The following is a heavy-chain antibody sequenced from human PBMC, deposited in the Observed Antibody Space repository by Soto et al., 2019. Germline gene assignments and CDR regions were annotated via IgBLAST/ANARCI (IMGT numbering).Heavy chain of an antibody. D-gene: IGHD2-2*03. CDR3: AKAGIGYCSRTSCLYYFDS. CDR2: ISGSADST. V-gene: IGHV3-23*01. J-gene: IGHJ4*02. Sequence: PGESLKISCAASEFTFSNYAMNWVRQAPGKGLEWVSTISGSADSTYYADSVKGRFTISRDNSKNTLYLQMKSLRAEDTAIYYCAKAGIGYCSRTSCLYYFDSWGQGTLVTVSS. CDR1: EFTFSNYA.